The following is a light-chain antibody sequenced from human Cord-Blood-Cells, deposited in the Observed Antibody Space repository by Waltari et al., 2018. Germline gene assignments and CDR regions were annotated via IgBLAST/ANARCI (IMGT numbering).Light chain of an antibody. Sequence: QSALTQPPSVSGFPGQSITISCPGTSSDVGGYNYVSWYQQHPGKAPKLMIYDVSNRPSGFSNRFSGSKSGNTASLTISGLQAEDEAEYYCSSYTSSSTLVFGGGTKLTVL. CDR3: SSYTSSSTLV. J-gene: IGLJ2*01. CDR2: DVS. CDR1: SSDVGGYNY. V-gene: IGLV2-14*01.